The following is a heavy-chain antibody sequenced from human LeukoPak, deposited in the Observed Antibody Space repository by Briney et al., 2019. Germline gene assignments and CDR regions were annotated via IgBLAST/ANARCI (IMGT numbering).Heavy chain of an antibody. CDR3: ARIGEDTAMVPDY. D-gene: IGHD5-18*01. Sequence: SETLSLTCTVSGGSISSGDYYWSWIRQPPGKGLEWIGYIYYSGSTYYNPSLKSRVTISVDTSKNQFSLKLSSVTAADTAVYYCARIGEDTAMVPDYWGQGTLVTVSS. CDR2: IYYSGST. J-gene: IGHJ4*02. CDR1: GGSISSGDYY. V-gene: IGHV4-30-4*01.